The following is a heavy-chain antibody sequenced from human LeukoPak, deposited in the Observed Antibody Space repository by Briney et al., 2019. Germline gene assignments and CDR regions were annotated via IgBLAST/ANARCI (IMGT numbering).Heavy chain of an antibody. D-gene: IGHD5-12*01. CDR1: GYSISSGYH. CDR3: ARTLERGYSGYVGY. J-gene: IGHJ4*02. V-gene: IGHV4-38-2*02. CDR2: IYHSGRT. Sequence: PSETLSLTCTVSGYSISSGYHWGWIRQPPGKGLEWIGSIYHSGRTYYNPSLRSRGTISVDTSKNQFSLKLSSVAAADPAVYYCARTLERGYSGYVGYWGQGTLVTVSS.